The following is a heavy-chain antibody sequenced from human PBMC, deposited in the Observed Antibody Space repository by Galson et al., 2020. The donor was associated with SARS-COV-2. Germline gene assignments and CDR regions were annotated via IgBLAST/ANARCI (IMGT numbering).Heavy chain of an antibody. CDR3: ARDLGFMIRFEAFDD. Sequence: GGSLRLSCSASGFTFSSYAMHWVRQAPGKGLEWVAVISYDGSNKYYADSVKGRFTISRDNSKNTLYLQMNSLRAEDTAVYYCARDLGFMIRFEAFDDWGQGTLVTVSS. V-gene: IGHV3-30*01. CDR1: GFTFSSYA. D-gene: IGHD3-16*01. CDR2: ISYDGSNK. J-gene: IGHJ4*02.